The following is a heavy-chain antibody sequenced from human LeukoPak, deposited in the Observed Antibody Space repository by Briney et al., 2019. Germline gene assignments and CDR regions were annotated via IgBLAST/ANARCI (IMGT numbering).Heavy chain of an antibody. CDR1: GFTFSSYA. J-gene: IGHJ4*02. CDR3: ARHRRYCSGTTCYSGHDY. D-gene: IGHD2-15*01. CDR2: ISGSGGST. V-gene: IGHV3-23*01. Sequence: PGGSLRLSCAASGFTFSSYAMSWVRQAPGKGLEWVSAISGSGGSTYYADSVKGRFTISRDNSKNILYLQMNSLRAEDTAVYYCARHRRYCSGTTCYSGHDYWGQGTLVTVSS.